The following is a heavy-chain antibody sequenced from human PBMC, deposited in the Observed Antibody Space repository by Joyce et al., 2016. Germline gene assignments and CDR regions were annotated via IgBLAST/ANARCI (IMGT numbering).Heavy chain of an antibody. D-gene: IGHD3-9*01. CDR1: GFSFGTYG. CDR3: ARDGVWLRSNRDYFYYMDV. J-gene: IGHJ6*03. V-gene: IGHV3-33*01. CDR2: IWFDGSHQ. Sequence: QIQLIESGGGVVQPGRSLRLSCVASGFSFGTYGMHWARQAPGKGLEWGAVIWFDGSHQFYAESVKGRFTISRDNSKDTLFLQMNDLRADDTAVYYCARDGVWLRSNRDYFYYMDVWGKGTMVTVSS.